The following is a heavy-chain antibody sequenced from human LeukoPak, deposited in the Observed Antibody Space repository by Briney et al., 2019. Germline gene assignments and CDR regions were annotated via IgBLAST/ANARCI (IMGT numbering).Heavy chain of an antibody. CDR2: IYTSGST. Sequence: SETLSLTCTVSGGSISSYYWSWIRQPPGKGLEWIGYIYTSGSTNYNPSLKSRVTISVDTSKNQFSLKLSSVTAADTAVYHCARHSSGYSSGFFFDYWGQGTLVTVSS. J-gene: IGHJ4*02. D-gene: IGHD6-19*01. V-gene: IGHV4-4*09. CDR3: ARHSSGYSSGFFFDY. CDR1: GGSISSYY.